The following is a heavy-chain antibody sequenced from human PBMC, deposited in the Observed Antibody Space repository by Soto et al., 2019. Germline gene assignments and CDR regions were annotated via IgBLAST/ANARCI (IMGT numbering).Heavy chain of an antibody. CDR3: ARMGPFLGQ. Sequence: QVQVQQWGAGLLKPSETLSLSCSVSGGSFNGFFWSWIRQPPGKGLEWIGEVNHSGTTKYSPALKSRVTMSADMSKNLFFLNLTSVTAADTAVYYCARMGPFLGQWGQGSLVTVSS. V-gene: IGHV4-34*02. CDR2: VNHSGTT. CDR1: GGSFNGFF. J-gene: IGHJ4*02. D-gene: IGHD3-16*01.